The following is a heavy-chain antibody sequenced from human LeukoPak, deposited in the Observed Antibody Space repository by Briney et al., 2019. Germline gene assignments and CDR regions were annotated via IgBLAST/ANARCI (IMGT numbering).Heavy chain of an antibody. CDR3: AKTPDRYYDILTGDDAFDI. CDR1: GFTFSSYA. D-gene: IGHD3-9*01. V-gene: IGHV3-23*01. J-gene: IGHJ3*02. CDR2: ISGSGGST. Sequence: GGSLRLSCAASGFTFSSYAMSWVRQAPGKGLEWVSAISGSGGSTYYADSVKGRFTISRDNSKNTLYLQMNSLRAEDTAVYYCAKTPDRYYDILTGDDAFDIWGQGTMVTVSS.